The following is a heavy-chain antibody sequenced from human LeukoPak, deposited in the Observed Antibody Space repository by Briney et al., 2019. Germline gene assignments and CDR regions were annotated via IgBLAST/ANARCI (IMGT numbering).Heavy chain of an antibody. CDR3: ARVGEYYDSSGYHDAFDI. CDR2: ISSSGSTI. J-gene: IGHJ3*02. D-gene: IGHD3-22*01. V-gene: IGHV3-48*03. CDR1: GFTFSSYE. Sequence: GGSLRLSCAASGFTFSSYEMNWVRQAPGKGLEWVSYISSSGSTIYYADSVKGRFTISRDNAKNSLYLQMNSLRAEDTAVYYCARVGEYYDSSGYHDAFDIWGQGTMVTVSS.